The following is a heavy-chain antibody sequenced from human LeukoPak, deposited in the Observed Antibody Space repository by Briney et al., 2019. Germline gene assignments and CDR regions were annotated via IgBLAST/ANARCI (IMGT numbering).Heavy chain of an antibody. V-gene: IGHV4-31*02. Sequence: SETLSLTCTVSGGSISSGGYYWSWIRQHPGKGLEWIGYIYYSGSTYYNPSLKSRVTISVDTSKNQFSLKLSSVTAADTAVYYCARDSHYGGNPKYAPLGYWGQGTLVTVSS. CDR2: IYYSGST. CDR3: ARDSHYGGNPKYAPLGY. D-gene: IGHD4-23*01. J-gene: IGHJ4*02. CDR1: GGSISSGGYY.